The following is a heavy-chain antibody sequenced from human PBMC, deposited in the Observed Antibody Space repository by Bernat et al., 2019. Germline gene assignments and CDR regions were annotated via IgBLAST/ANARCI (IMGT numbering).Heavy chain of an antibody. Sequence: QVQLQQWGAGLLKPSETLSLTCAVYGGSFSGYYWSWIRQPPGKGLEWIGEINHSGSTNYNPSLKSRVTISVDTSKNQCSLKLSSVTAADTAGYYCRGYEEYSGQTGDYRYFDYWGQGTLVTVSS. CDR3: RGYEEYSGQTGDYRYFDY. CDR2: INHSGST. D-gene: IGHD5-12*01. V-gene: IGHV4-34*01. J-gene: IGHJ4*02. CDR1: GGSFSGYY.